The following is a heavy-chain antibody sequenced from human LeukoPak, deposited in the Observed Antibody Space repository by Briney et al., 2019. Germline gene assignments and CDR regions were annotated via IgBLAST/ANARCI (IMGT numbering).Heavy chain of an antibody. CDR3: ARSGCGDAFHAFDI. D-gene: IGHD4-17*01. CDR1: GYTFTGYY. J-gene: IGHJ3*02. V-gene: IGHV1-2*02. CDR2: INPNSGGT. Sequence: GASVKVSCKASGYTFTGYYMHWVRQAPGQGLEWMGWINPNSGGTNYAQKFQGRVTMTRDTSISTAYMELSRLRSDDTAVYYCARSGCGDAFHAFDIWGQGTMVTVSS.